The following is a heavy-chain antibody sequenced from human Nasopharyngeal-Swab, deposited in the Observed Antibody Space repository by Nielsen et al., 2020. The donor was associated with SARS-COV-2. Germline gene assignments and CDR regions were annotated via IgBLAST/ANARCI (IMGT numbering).Heavy chain of an antibody. V-gene: IGHV4-34*01. CDR3: ARGAPSSYWFDP. J-gene: IGHJ5*02. CDR2: FKYGGSS. CDR1: GGSFSNYY. Sequence: SETLSLTCAVFGGSFSNYYWTWIRQPPGKELEWFGEFKYGGSSNYNPSLKSPVTMSPDTSKNQFSLELSSVTAADTAVYYCARGAPSSYWFDPWGQGTLVTVSS.